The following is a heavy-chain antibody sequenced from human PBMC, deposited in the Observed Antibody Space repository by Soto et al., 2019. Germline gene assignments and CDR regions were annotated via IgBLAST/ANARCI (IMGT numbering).Heavy chain of an antibody. Sequence: PGGSLRLSCAASGFTFSGYAMSWVRQAPGKGLEWVSAISGSGGSTYYADSVKGRFTISRDNSKNTLYLQMNSLRAEDTAVYYCAKGLIAARGGQGYYYCGMVVWGPGTTVTVSS. CDR1: GFTFSGYA. D-gene: IGHD6-13*01. J-gene: IGHJ6*02. V-gene: IGHV3-23*01. CDR2: ISGSGGST. CDR3: AKGLIAARGGQGYYYCGMVV.